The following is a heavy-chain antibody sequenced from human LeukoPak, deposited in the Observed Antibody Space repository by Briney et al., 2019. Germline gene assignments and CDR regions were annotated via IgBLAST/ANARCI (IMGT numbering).Heavy chain of an antibody. CDR1: GFTFSSNW. D-gene: IGHD2-2*01. J-gene: IGHJ4*02. Sequence: GGSLRLSCAASGFTFSSNWMSWVRQAPGKGLEWVANIKQDGSEKYYVDSVKGRFTISRDNAKNSLYLQMSSLRAEDTAVYYCAKDRPPSSTNPYYFDYWGQGTLVTVSS. CDR2: IKQDGSEK. CDR3: AKDRPPSSTNPYYFDY. V-gene: IGHV3-7*01.